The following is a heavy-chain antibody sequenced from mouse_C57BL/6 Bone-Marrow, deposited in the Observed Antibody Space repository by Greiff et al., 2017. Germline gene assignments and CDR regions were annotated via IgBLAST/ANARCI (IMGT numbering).Heavy chain of an antibody. Sequence: QVQLQQSGAELVKPGASVKISCKASGYTFTDYYINWVKQRPGQGLAWIGKIGPGSGSTYYNEKFKGKATLTADKSSSTAYMQLSSLTSEDSAVYFCARSYHYYGSSYSYFDVWGTGTTVTVSS. CDR1: GYTFTDYY. J-gene: IGHJ1*03. V-gene: IGHV1-77*01. CDR3: ARSYHYYGSSYSYFDV. CDR2: IGPGSGST. D-gene: IGHD1-1*01.